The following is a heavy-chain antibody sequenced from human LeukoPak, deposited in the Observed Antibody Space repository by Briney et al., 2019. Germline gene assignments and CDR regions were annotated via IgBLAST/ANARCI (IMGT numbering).Heavy chain of an antibody. CDR1: GFTFSSYA. CDR2: ISGSGGST. V-gene: IGHV3-23*01. J-gene: IGHJ4*02. CDR3: AKDDYGSGSYQSDY. D-gene: IGHD3-10*01. Sequence: GGSLRLSCAASGFTFSSYAMSWVRQAPGKGLEWVSAISGSGGSTYYADSVKGRFTISRDNSKNTLYLQLNSLRAEDTAVYYCAKDDYGSGSYQSDYWGQGTLVTVSS.